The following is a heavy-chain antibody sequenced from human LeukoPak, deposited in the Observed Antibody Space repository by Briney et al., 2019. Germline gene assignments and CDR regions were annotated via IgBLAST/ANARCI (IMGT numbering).Heavy chain of an antibody. Sequence: GGTLRLSCAASGFTFSSYGMSWVRQAPGKGLEWVAVISYDGSNKYYADSVKGRFTISRDNSKNTLYLQMNSLKASDTAMYYCARSGGATTRLDYWGQGTLVTVSS. J-gene: IGHJ4*02. D-gene: IGHD1-26*01. CDR3: ARSGGATTRLDY. CDR2: ISYDGSNK. CDR1: GFTFSSYG. V-gene: IGHV3-30*03.